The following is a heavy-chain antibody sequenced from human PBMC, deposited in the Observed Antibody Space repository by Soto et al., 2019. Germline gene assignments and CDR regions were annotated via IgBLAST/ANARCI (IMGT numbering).Heavy chain of an antibody. CDR1: GFTFSSYA. Sequence: PGGSLRLSXAASGFTFSSYAMSWVRQAPGKGLEWVSAISGSGGSTYYADSVKGRFTISRDNSKNTLYLQMNSLRAEDTAVYYCPKLEQWLRRIHPYYFDYWGQGTLVTVSS. V-gene: IGHV3-23*01. D-gene: IGHD6-19*01. J-gene: IGHJ4*02. CDR2: ISGSGGST. CDR3: PKLEQWLRRIHPYYFDY.